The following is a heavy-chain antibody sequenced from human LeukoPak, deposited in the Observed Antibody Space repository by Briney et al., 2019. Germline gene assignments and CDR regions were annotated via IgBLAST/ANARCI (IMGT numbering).Heavy chain of an antibody. CDR3: ASGGYSNYYYYGMDV. Sequence: GESLQISCQGSGYSFTSYWIGWVRQMPGKGLEWIGIIYPGDSDTRYSPSFQGQVTISADKSISTAYLQWSSLKASDTAMYYCASGGYSNYYYYGMDVWGQGTTVTVSS. V-gene: IGHV5-51*01. CDR1: GYSFTSYW. CDR2: IYPGDSDT. D-gene: IGHD4-11*01. J-gene: IGHJ6*02.